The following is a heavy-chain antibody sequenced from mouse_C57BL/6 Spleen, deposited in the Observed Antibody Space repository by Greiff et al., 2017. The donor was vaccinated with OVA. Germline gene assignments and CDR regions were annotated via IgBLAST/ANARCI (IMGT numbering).Heavy chain of an antibody. CDR3: TSSYWFAY. CDR1: GFTFSNYW. Sequence: EVKVEESGGGLVQPGGSMKLSCVASGFTFSNYWMNWVRQSPEKGLEWVAQIRLKSDNYASHDAESVKGRFTISRDDSTSSVYLQMNDLRAEDTGIYYCTSSYWFAYWGQGTLVTVSA. V-gene: IGHV6-3*01. CDR2: IRLKSDNYAS. J-gene: IGHJ3*01.